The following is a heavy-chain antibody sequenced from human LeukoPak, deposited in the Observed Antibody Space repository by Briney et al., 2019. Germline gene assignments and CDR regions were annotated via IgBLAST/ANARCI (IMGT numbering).Heavy chain of an antibody. V-gene: IGHV3-53*01. Sequence: GGSLRLSCAAPGFTVSSNYMSWVRQAPGKGLEWVSVIYSGGSTYYADSVKGRFTISRDNSKNTLYLQVNSLRAEDTAVYYCARWRDGLDYWGQGTLVTVSS. J-gene: IGHJ4*02. CDR2: IYSGGST. CDR1: GFTVSSNY. CDR3: ARWRDGLDY. D-gene: IGHD2-8*01.